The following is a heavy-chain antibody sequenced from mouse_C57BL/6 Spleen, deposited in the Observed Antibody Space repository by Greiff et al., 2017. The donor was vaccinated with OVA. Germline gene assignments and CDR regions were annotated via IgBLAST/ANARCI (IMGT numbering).Heavy chain of an antibody. CDR2: IDPSDSYT. CDR1: GYTFTSYW. CDR3: ARRGGGYFDY. J-gene: IGHJ2*01. V-gene: IGHV1-59*01. Sequence: LQQPGAELVRPGTSVKLSCKASGYTFTSYWMHWVKQRPGQGLEWIGVIDPSDSYTNYNQKFKGKATLTVDTSSSTAYMQLSSLTSEDSAVYYCARRGGGYFDYWGQGTTLTVSS.